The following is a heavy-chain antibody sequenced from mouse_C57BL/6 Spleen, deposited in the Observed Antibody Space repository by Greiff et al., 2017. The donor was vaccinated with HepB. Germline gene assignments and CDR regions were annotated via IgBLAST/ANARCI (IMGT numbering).Heavy chain of an antibody. V-gene: IGHV3-6*01. D-gene: IGHD2-4*01. Sequence: DVQLQESGPGLVKPSQSLSLTCSVTGYSITSGYYWNWIRQFPGNKLEWMGYISYDGSNNYNPSLKNRISITRDTSKNQFFLKLNSVTTEDTATYYAARKDDYDEAMDYWGQGTSVTVSS. CDR3: ARKDDYDEAMDY. CDR1: GYSITSGYY. CDR2: ISYDGSN. J-gene: IGHJ4*01.